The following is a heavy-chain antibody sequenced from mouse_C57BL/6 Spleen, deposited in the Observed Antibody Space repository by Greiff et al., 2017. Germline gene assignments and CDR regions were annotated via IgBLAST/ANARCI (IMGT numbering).Heavy chain of an antibody. Sequence: EVKVVESGGGLVQPGGSLKLSCAASGFTFSDYYMYWVRQTPEKRLEWVAYISNGGGSTYYPDTVKGRFTISRDNAKNTLYLQMSRLKSEDTAMYYCARRNHGAMDYWGQGTSVTVSS. CDR1: GFTFSDYY. D-gene: IGHD6-1*01. CDR3: ARRNHGAMDY. CDR2: ISNGGGST. J-gene: IGHJ4*01. V-gene: IGHV5-12*01.